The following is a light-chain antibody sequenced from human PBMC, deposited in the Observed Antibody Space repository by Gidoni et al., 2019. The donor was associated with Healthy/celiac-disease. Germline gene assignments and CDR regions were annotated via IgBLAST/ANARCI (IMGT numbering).Light chain of an antibody. J-gene: IGKJ2*01. CDR1: QSISSY. CDR3: QQSYSTPTT. CDR2: AAS. Sequence: DIQMTQSPSSLSASVGDRVTITCRASQSISSYLNWYQQKPGKAPKLLIYAASSLQSGVPSRFSGSGSGTDFTLTISSPQPEDFATYYCQQSYSTPTTFGQXTKLEIK. V-gene: IGKV1-39*01.